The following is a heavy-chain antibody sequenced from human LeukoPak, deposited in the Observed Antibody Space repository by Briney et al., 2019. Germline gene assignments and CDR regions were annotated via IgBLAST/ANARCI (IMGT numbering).Heavy chain of an antibody. J-gene: IGHJ4*02. D-gene: IGHD5-12*01. V-gene: IGHV4-61*01. CDR1: GGSIRLSRGSYY. CDR2: IYYSGNT. CDR3: ARFQSGHSGYEYEAYFDY. Sequence: SETLSLTCTVSGGSIRLSRGSYYWGWVRQTPRKGLEWIGYIYYSGNTNYNPSLKSRVTISVDTSKNQFSLKLSSVTAADTAVYYCARFQSGHSGYEYEAYFDYRGQGTLVTVSS.